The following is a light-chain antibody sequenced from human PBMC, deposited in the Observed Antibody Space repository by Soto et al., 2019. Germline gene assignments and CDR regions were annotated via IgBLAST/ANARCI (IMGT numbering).Light chain of an antibody. CDR3: SSYTNKDTLL. CDR1: SSGVGGYDH. Sequence: QSVLTQPASVSGSPGQSITISCTGTSSGVGGYDHVSWYQQHPGKAPKLIIYDVTVRPSGISRRFSGSKSDNTASLAVSGLQPEEEADYYCSSYTNKDTLLFGGGTKLTVL. V-gene: IGLV2-14*03. CDR2: DVT. J-gene: IGLJ3*02.